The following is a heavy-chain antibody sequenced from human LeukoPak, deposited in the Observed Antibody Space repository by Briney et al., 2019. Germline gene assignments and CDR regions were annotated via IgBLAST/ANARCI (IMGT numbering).Heavy chain of an antibody. CDR2: ISSSSSYI. CDR3: ARGPYYYDSSGYYYFDY. J-gene: IGHJ4*02. D-gene: IGHD3-22*01. Sequence: GGSLRLSCAASGFTFSSYSMNWVRQAPGKGLEWVSSISSSSSYIYYADSVKGRFTISRDNAKNSLYLQMNSLRAEDTAVYYCARGPYYYDSSGYYYFDYWGQGTLVTVSS. CDR1: GFTFSSYS. V-gene: IGHV3-21*01.